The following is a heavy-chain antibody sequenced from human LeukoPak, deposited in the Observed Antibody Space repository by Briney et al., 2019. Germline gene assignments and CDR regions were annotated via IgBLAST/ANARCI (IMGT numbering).Heavy chain of an antibody. Sequence: SETLSLTCTVSGGSISSYYWSWIRQPPGKGLEWIGYIYYSGSTNYNPSLKSRVTISVDTSKNQFSLKPSSVTAVDTAVYYCASGSGYYYFDYWGQGTLVTVSS. D-gene: IGHD3-22*01. V-gene: IGHV4-59*01. J-gene: IGHJ4*02. CDR1: GGSISSYY. CDR2: IYYSGST. CDR3: ASGSGYYYFDY.